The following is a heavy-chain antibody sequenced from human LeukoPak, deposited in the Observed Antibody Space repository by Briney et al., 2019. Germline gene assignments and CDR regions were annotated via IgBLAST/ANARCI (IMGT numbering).Heavy chain of an antibody. D-gene: IGHD2-2*01. CDR3: ASHGYCSSTSCHYYYGMDV. CDR2: IMSSSSYI. J-gene: IGHJ6*02. CDR1: GFAFSSYA. V-gene: IGHV3-21*01. Sequence: GGSLRLSCAASGFAFSSYAMSGVREAPGKGLEWVSSIMSSSSYIYYADSVKGRFTISRDNATNSLYLQMNSLRAEDTAVYYCASHGYCSSTSCHYYYGMDVWGQGTTVTVSS.